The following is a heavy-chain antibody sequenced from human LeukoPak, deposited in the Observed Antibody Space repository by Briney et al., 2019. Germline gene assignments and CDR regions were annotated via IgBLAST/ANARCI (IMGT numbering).Heavy chain of an antibody. V-gene: IGHV3-11*01. Sequence: GGSLRLSCTVSGFTFSDYYMSWVRQAPGKGLEWVSYISSSGSMLHYADSVEGRFTISTDNSKNTLYLQMNSLRAEDTAVYYCARGYSSSRDYWGQGILVTVSS. CDR2: ISSSGSML. CDR3: ARGYSSSRDY. J-gene: IGHJ4*02. D-gene: IGHD6-6*01. CDR1: GFTFSDYY.